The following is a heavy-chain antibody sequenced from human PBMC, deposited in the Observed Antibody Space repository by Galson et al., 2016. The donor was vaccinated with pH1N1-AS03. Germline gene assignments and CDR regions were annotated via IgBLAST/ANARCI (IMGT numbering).Heavy chain of an antibody. V-gene: IGHV3-7*03. CDR2: IKQDGSET. CDR3: ASGEMIGDDP. J-gene: IGHJ5*02. CDR1: GLEFSYFW. Sequence: SLRLSCAASGLEFSYFWMTWVRQAPGKGPEWVANIKQDGSETHYVDSVKGRFTISRDNAKNSLYLQMNSLRVEDTAMYYCASGEMIGDDPWGQGTLVTVSS. D-gene: IGHD7-27*01.